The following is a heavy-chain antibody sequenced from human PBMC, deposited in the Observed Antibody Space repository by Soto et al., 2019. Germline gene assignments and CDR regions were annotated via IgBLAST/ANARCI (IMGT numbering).Heavy chain of an antibody. Sequence: GGSLRLSCAASGFTFSNAWMSWVRQAPGKGLEWVGRIKSKTDGGTTDYAAPVKGRFTISRDDSKNTLYLQMNSLKTEDTAVYYCTTDCDYNAYYYDNSGSYGMDVWGQGTTVTVSS. D-gene: IGHD3-22*01. CDR1: GFTFSNAW. CDR3: TTDCDYNAYYYDNSGSYGMDV. V-gene: IGHV3-15*01. J-gene: IGHJ6*02. CDR2: IKSKTDGGTT.